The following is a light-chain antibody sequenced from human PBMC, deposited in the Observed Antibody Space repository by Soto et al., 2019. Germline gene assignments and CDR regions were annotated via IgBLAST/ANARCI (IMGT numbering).Light chain of an antibody. Sequence: AIQMTQSPSSLSASVGDRVTMTCRASQGINNEFAWYQQKPGKAPKLLIYAASNLHNGVPSKFTGSGSGTDFALTISSLHPEDFATYFCLHDYNYPRTFGQGTKVE. J-gene: IGKJ1*01. CDR3: LHDYNYPRT. CDR1: QGINNE. CDR2: AAS. V-gene: IGKV1-6*01.